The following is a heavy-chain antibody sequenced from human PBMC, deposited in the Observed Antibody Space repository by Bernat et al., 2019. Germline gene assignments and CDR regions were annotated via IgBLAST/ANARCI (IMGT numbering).Heavy chain of an antibody. CDR2: IFSNDEK. J-gene: IGHJ3*02. Sequence: QVTLKESGPVLVKPTETLTLTCTVSGFSLSNARMGVSWIRQPPGKALEWLAHIFSNDEKSYSTSLKSRLTISKDTSKSQVVLTMTKKDPVDTATYYCARIGYYYGSGSSGGDAFDIWGQGTMVTVSS. CDR3: ARIGYYYGSGSSGGDAFDI. V-gene: IGHV2-26*01. CDR1: GFSLSNARMG. D-gene: IGHD3-10*01.